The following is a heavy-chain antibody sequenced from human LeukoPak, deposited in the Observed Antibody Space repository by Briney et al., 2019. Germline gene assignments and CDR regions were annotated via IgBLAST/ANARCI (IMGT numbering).Heavy chain of an antibody. CDR1: GFTFSSYA. V-gene: IGHV3-30-3*01. Sequence: PGRSLRLSCAASGFTFSSYAMHWVRQAPGKGLEWVAVISYDGSNKYYADSVKGRFTISRDNAKNSLYLQMNSLRAEDTAVYYCAKGGYDYTDYWGQGTLVTVSS. CDR2: ISYDGSNK. CDR3: AKGGYDYTDY. J-gene: IGHJ4*02. D-gene: IGHD3-16*01.